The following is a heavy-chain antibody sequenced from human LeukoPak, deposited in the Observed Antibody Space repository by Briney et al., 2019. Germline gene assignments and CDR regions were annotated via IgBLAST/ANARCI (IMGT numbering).Heavy chain of an antibody. J-gene: IGHJ3*02. CDR2: ISSSGSTI. CDR1: GFTLSSYE. V-gene: IGHV3-48*03. D-gene: IGHD1-1*01. Sequence: PGGSLRLSCATSGFTLSSYEMNWVRQIPGKGLEWVSHISSSGSTIYYADSVKGRFTISRDNAENSLYLQMNGLRAEDTAVYYCARDRGTTMVRSFDIWGQGTMVTVSS. CDR3: ARDRGTTMVRSFDI.